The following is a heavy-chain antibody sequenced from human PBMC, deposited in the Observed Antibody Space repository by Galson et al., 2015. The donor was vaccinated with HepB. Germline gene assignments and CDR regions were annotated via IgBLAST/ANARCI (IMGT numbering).Heavy chain of an antibody. CDR1: GFTFSNAW. Sequence: SLRLSCAASGFTFSNAWMSWVRQAPGKGLEWVGRIKNKADGGTIHYAAPVKGRFPISRDDSENTLYLQMNSLKTEDTAVYYCSRTDPLDVWGQGTTVTVSS. CDR2: IKNKADGGTI. J-gene: IGHJ6*02. D-gene: IGHD4-17*01. V-gene: IGHV3-15*01. CDR3: SRTDPLDV.